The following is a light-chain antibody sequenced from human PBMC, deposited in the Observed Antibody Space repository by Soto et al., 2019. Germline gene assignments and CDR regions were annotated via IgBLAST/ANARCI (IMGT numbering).Light chain of an antibody. V-gene: IGKV1-5*01. CDR1: QSISSW. J-gene: IGKJ1*01. CDR2: DAS. Sequence: DIQMAQSPSTLSASVGDRVTITCRASQSISSWLAWYQQKPGKAPKLLIYDASSLESGVPSTFSGSGSGTEFTLTISSLKPDDFAAYYCQQYSSYPWTFGQGTKVDI. CDR3: QQYSSYPWT.